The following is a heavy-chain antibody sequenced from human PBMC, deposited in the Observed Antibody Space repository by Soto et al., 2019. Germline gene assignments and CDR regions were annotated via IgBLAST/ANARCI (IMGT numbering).Heavy chain of an antibody. V-gene: IGHV1-69*04. D-gene: IGHD6-13*01. CDR1: GYTFTGYY. Sequence: SVKVSCKASGYTFTGYYMHWVRQAPGQGLEWMGRIIPILGIANYAQKFQGRVTITADKSTSTAYMELSSLRSEDTAVYYCARDWYSSSWYRGVAFDIWGQGTMVTVSS. J-gene: IGHJ3*02. CDR3: ARDWYSSSWYRGVAFDI. CDR2: IIPILGIA.